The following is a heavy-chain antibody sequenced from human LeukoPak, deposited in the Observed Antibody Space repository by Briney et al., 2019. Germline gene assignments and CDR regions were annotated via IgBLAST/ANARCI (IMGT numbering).Heavy chain of an antibody. CDR2: IIPILGIT. D-gene: IGHD6-13*01. CDR1: GGSLGNYA. CDR3: TRDLRGSSSWYDY. V-gene: IGHV1-69*04. Sequence: SVKVSCKSSGGSLGNYAFSWVRQAPGQGLEWMGRIIPILGITNYAQKFQGRVTITADKSTNTAYMELSSLRSEDTAVFYCTRDLRGSSSWYDYWGQGTLVTVSS. J-gene: IGHJ4*02.